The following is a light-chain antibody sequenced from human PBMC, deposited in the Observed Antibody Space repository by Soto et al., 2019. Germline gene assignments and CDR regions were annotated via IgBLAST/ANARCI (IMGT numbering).Light chain of an antibody. CDR1: QNINTW. CDR3: QQYNNYFWA. Sequence: DIPVTQSPSTVSASEGDRVTITCQASQNINTWLAWYQQKPGKAPKLLILKASSLESGVPSRFSGSGSGTEFTLTISSLQPDDLATYYCQQYNNYFWAFGQGTKVDI. CDR2: KAS. V-gene: IGKV1-5*03. J-gene: IGKJ1*01.